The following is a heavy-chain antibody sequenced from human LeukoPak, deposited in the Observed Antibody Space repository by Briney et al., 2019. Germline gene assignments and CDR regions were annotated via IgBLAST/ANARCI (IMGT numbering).Heavy chain of an antibody. CDR1: GITLSNYG. J-gene: IGHJ6*02. V-gene: IGHV3-23*01. CDR2: ISERGGST. D-gene: IGHD5-24*01. CDR3: VRDIRDGYNSHYYGMGV. Sequence: PGGSLLLSCVVSGITLSNYGMSWVRPAPGKGLEWVSGISERGGSTNYADSVKGRFIISRDTSKNTVYLQMNSLRAEDTALYYCVRDIRDGYNSHYYGMGVWGQGTTVSVSS.